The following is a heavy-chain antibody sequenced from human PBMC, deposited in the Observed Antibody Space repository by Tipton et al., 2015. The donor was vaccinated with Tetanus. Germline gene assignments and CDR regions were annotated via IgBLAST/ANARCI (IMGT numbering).Heavy chain of an antibody. J-gene: IGHJ4*02. CDR1: GFTFRSYG. D-gene: IGHD2-8*01. CDR2: IWNDGTTK. CDR3: VRGARGWVMYFYFES. V-gene: IGHV3-33*01. Sequence: SLRLSCAASGFTFRSYGMHWVRQAPGTGLEWVAVIWNDGTTKYYGDSVKGRFSISRDNSKNTLYLQMDNLRTEDTALYYCVRGARGWVMYFYFESWGQGTQVTVSS.